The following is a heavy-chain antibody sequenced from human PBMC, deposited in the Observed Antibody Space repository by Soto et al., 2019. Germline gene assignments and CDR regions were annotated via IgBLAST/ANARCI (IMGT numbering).Heavy chain of an antibody. V-gene: IGHV3-23*01. J-gene: IGHJ1*01. CDR3: AKYSELPYKAYLQQ. CDR1: GFTFSVYA. D-gene: IGHD1-7*01. CDR2: ISSNGGRT. Sequence: EVQVLESGGGLVQPGGSLRLSCAASGFTFSVYAMSWVRQAPGKGLEWVSAISSNGGRTFYADSLRGRFTISRDNSKSSLYLQMNNLRAEDTAIYYCAKYSELPYKAYLQQWGQGTLVTVAS.